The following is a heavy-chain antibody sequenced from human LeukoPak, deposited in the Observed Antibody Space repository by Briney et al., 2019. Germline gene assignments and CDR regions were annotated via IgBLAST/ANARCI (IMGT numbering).Heavy chain of an antibody. J-gene: IGHJ4*02. D-gene: IGHD5-24*01. CDR2: IKQDGSEK. Sequence: GGSLRLSCAASGFTFSRYWMTSVRQDPAPGLEGVANIKQDGSEKYYVDSVKGRFTISRDNAKISLYLQMNSLRAEDTAVYYCARRHNIDYWGQGTLVTVSS. CDR3: ARRHNIDY. CDR1: GFTFSRYW. V-gene: IGHV3-7*01.